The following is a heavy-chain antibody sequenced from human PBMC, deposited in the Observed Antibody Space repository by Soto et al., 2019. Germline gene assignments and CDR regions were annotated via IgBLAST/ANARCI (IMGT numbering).Heavy chain of an antibody. CDR1: GFTLSGYA. V-gene: IGHV3-64*01. Sequence: EVQLVESGGGLAQPGGSLRLSCAASGFTLSGYAMDWVRQAPGKGLEYVSGISTNGVGTYYPNSVQGRFTISRDNSKNTVYLQMGSLRPEDMAVYYCARRARPDFYYMDVWGKGTTVTVSS. J-gene: IGHJ6*03. CDR3: ARRARPDFYYMDV. D-gene: IGHD6-6*01. CDR2: ISTNGVGT.